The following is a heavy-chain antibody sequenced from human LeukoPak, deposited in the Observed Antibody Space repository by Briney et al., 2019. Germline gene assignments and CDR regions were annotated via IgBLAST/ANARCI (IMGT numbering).Heavy chain of an antibody. CDR3: ARQTTVISFDY. CDR2: LFYSGSI. V-gene: IGHV4-30-4*01. CDR1: GGSISSGDYY. D-gene: IGHD4-17*01. Sequence: PSQTLSLTCTVSGGSISSGDYYWTWIRQPPGKGLEWMGYLFYSGSIYYNPSLKSRLTISVDTSKNQFSLKLRSVTAADTAVYYCARQTTVISFDYGGRGALVTVSS. J-gene: IGHJ4*02.